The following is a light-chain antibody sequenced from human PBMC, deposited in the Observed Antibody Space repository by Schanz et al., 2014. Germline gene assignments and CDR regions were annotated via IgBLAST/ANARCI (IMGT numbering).Light chain of an antibody. CDR3: SSYTTTTWRV. J-gene: IGLJ3*02. CDR2: DVS. Sequence: QSALTQPPSASGSPGQSVTISCTGTSSDVGGYNYVSWYQQHPGKAPRFMIYDVSNRPSGVSNRFSGSKSGNTASLTISGLQAEDEADYYCSSYTTTTWRVFGGGTKLTVL. CDR1: SSDVGGYNY. V-gene: IGLV2-14*01.